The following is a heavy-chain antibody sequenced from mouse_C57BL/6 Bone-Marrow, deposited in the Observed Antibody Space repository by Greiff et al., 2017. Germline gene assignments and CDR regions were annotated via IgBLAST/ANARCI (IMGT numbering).Heavy chain of an antibody. CDR2: ISSGGSYT. V-gene: IGHV5-6*01. D-gene: IGHD1-1*01. CDR3: ARPLRYFDY. CDR1: GFTFSSYG. J-gene: IGHJ2*01. Sequence: EVKVVESGGDLVKPGGSLKLSCAASGFTFSSYGMSWVRQTTDKRLEWVATISSGGSYTYYPDSVKGRFTISRDNAKNTLYLQMSSLKSEDTAMYYCARPLRYFDYWGQGTTLTVSS.